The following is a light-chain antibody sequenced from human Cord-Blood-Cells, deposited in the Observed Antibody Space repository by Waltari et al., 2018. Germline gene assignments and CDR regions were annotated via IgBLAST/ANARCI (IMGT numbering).Light chain of an antibody. V-gene: IGLV2-14*01. Sequence: QSALTQPPSVSGSPGQSIPLPCTGTSSDVGGLHYVSWYQQHPGKAPKLMIYDVSNRPSGVSNRFSGSKSGNTASLTISGLQAEDEADYYCSSYTSSSTLFGTGTKVTVL. CDR3: SSYTSSSTL. CDR1: SSDVGGLHY. J-gene: IGLJ1*01. CDR2: DVS.